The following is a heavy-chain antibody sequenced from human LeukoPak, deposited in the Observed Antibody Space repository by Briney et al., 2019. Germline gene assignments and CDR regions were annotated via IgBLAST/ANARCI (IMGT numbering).Heavy chain of an antibody. Sequence: GGSLRLSCAASGFTFDDYAMHWVRQAPGKGLEWVSGISWNSGSIGYADSVKGRFTISRDNSKNTLYLQMNSLRAEDTAVYYCARGDDILTGYYEPTGDYWGQGTLVTVSS. CDR3: ARGDDILTGYYEPTGDY. CDR2: ISWNSGSI. J-gene: IGHJ4*02. V-gene: IGHV3-9*01. CDR1: GFTFDDYA. D-gene: IGHD3-9*01.